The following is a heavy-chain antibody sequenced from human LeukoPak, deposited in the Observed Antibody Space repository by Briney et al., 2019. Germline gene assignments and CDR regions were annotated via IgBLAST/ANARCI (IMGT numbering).Heavy chain of an antibody. Sequence: ASVKVSCKASGYTFTSYAMHWVRQAPGQRLEWMGWINAGNGNTKYSQKFQGRVTITRDTSTSTVYMELSSLRSEDTAVYYCARATYYDILGYWGQGTLVTVSS. CDR3: ARATYYDILGY. J-gene: IGHJ4*02. D-gene: IGHD3-9*01. CDR1: GYTFTSYA. CDR2: INAGNGNT. V-gene: IGHV1-3*01.